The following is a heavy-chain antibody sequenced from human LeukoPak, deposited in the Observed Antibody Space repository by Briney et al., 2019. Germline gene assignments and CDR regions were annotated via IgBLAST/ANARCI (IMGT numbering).Heavy chain of an antibody. D-gene: IGHD2-2*01. CDR2: IYSGRST. V-gene: IGHV3-53*01. J-gene: IGHJ6*02. CDR1: GFTVSSNY. Sequence: PGGSLRLSCAASGFTVSSNYMSWVRQAPGKGLEWVSVIYSGRSTYYADSVKGRFTISRDNSKNTLYLQVNSLRAEDTAVYYCARDNELGYCSSTSCPFGMDVWGQGTTVTVSS. CDR3: ARDNELGYCSSTSCPFGMDV.